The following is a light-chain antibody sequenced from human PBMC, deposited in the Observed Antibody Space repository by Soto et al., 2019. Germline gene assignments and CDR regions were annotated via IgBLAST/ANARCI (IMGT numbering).Light chain of an antibody. V-gene: IGKV1-5*03. CDR3: QQYNTYPLT. CDR1: QSISTW. CDR2: KAS. J-gene: IGKJ4*01. Sequence: DIQMTQSPSTLSASVGDRVTITCRAIQSISTWLAWYQQKPGKAPKLLIYKASSLEGGVPSRFGGSGSGTLFNITISSLHPDDFATYYCQQYNTYPLTFGGGTTVDIK.